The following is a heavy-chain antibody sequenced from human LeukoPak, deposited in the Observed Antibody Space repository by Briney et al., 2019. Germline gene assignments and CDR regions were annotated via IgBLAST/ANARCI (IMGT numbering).Heavy chain of an antibody. Sequence: SETLSLTCTVSDDSISSGGYYWSWVRQPAGKGLEWIGHIYTSGSTDYNPSLKSRVTISVDTSKNQFSLKLTSVTAADTAVYYCARDRPYISGYYSGSVGCYFDCWGQGILVTVSS. CDR2: IYTSGST. D-gene: IGHD3-22*01. CDR3: ARDRPYISGYYSGSVGCYFDC. V-gene: IGHV4-61*09. CDR1: DDSISSGGYY. J-gene: IGHJ4*02.